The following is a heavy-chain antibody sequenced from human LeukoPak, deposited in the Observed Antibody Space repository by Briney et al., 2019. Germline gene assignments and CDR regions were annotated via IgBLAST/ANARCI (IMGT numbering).Heavy chain of an antibody. Sequence: GGSLRLSCAASGFPFSIYTMNWVRQAPGKGLEWVSSISGSSNDIYYADSVKGRFTISRDNAKNSLYLQMNSLRAEDTAVYYCARVGSYESSGYPYYYYYYMDVWGKGTTLTVSS. J-gene: IGHJ6*03. V-gene: IGHV3-21*01. CDR3: ARVGSYESSGYPYYYYYYMDV. CDR2: ISGSSNDI. CDR1: GFPFSIYT. D-gene: IGHD3-22*01.